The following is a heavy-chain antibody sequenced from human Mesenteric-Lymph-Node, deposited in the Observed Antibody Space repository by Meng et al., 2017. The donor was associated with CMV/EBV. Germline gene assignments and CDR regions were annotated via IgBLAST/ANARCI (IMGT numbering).Heavy chain of an antibody. CDR3: ARGSSYDILTGYFDY. J-gene: IGHJ4*02. CDR2: INHSGST. D-gene: IGHD3-9*01. CDR1: GGSFSGYY. V-gene: IGHV4-34*01. Sequence: QGQLTLEGAGLLQPSETLSVTCAGYGGSFSGYYWNWIRQSPEKGLEWIGEINHSGSTTYNPSFTSRIIISVDTSTNQISLNMSSVTAADTAVYYCARGSSYDILTGYFDYWGQGALVTVSS.